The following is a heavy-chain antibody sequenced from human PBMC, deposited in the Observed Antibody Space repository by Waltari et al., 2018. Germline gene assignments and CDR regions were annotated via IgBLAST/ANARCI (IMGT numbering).Heavy chain of an antibody. Sequence: EGDLLESGGGLVQPGGSLRLSCAVSGFTFSYFAMNWVRQAPGKGLEWVSSNSGSGDRADYAGSVKDLFTISRDNSKNTVYLQMDSLRVDDTAVYYCAKRDYYDSNGYFDYWGQGTLVTVSS. D-gene: IGHD3-22*01. V-gene: IGHV3-23*01. J-gene: IGHJ4*02. CDR1: GFTFSYFA. CDR2: NSGSGDRA. CDR3: AKRDYYDSNGYFDY.